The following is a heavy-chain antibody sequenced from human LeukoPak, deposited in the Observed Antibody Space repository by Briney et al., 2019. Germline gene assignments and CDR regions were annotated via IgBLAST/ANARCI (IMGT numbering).Heavy chain of an antibody. CDR1: GFTFSKYG. CDR2: IGSSSSYI. Sequence: PGGSLRLSCAASGFTFSKYGMNWVRQAPGKGLEWVSCIGSSSSYIYYADSVKGRFTISRDNAKNSLYLQMNSLRAEDTAVYYCARDFEERGYYLADFDYWGQGTLATVSS. V-gene: IGHV3-21*01. CDR3: ARDFEERGYYLADFDY. J-gene: IGHJ4*02. D-gene: IGHD3-22*01.